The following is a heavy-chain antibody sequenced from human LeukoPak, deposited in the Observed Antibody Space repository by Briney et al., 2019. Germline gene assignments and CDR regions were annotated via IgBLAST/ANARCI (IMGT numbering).Heavy chain of an antibody. CDR3: ARNVGSGLDY. Sequence: ASVKVSCKASGYTFTGYYMHWIRQAPGHGLEWMAWINPNSGGTNSAQKFQGRVTMTRGMSTSTVYMELSSLRSEDTAVYHCARNVGSGLDYWGQGTLVTVSS. J-gene: IGHJ4*02. CDR2: INPNSGGT. CDR1: GYTFTGYY. D-gene: IGHD1-26*01. V-gene: IGHV1-2*02.